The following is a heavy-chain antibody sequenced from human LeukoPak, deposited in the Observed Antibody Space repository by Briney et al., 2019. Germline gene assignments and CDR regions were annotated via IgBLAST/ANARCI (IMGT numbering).Heavy chain of an antibody. CDR1: GFTFDDYG. CDR3: AREGELGGYCSSTSCYTFDY. J-gene: IGHJ4*02. D-gene: IGHD2-2*02. CDR2: INWNGGST. Sequence: GGSLRLSCAASGFTFDDYGMSWVRQVPGKGLEWVSGINWNGGSTGYADSVKGRFTISRDNAKNSLYLQMNSLRAEDTALYYCAREGELGGYCSSTSCYTFDYWGQGTLVTVSS. V-gene: IGHV3-20*04.